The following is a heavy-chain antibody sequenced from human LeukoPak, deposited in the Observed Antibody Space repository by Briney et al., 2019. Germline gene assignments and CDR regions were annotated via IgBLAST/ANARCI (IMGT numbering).Heavy chain of an antibody. V-gene: IGHV3-48*04. CDR1: GFTFSSYS. Sequence: GGSLRLSCAASGFTFSSYSMNWVRQAPGKGLEWVLYISSSSSTIYYADSVKGRFTISRDNAKDPLYLQMNSLRAEDTAVYYCARDLALGYFDYWGQGTLVTVSS. CDR2: ISSSSSTI. CDR3: ARDLALGYFDY. J-gene: IGHJ4*02.